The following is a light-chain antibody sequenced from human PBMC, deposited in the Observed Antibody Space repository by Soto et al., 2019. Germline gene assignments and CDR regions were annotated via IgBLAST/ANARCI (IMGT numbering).Light chain of an antibody. CDR2: EVS. V-gene: IGLV2-14*01. J-gene: IGLJ1*01. Sequence: QSALTQPASVSGSPGQSITISCTGTSSDVGGYNYVSWYQQHPGKAPKLMIYEVSNRPSGVSNRFSGSKSGNTASLTISGLQAEDEADIYCSSYTSSSTYVFGTGTKVTVL. CDR1: SSDVGGYNY. CDR3: SSYTSSSTYV.